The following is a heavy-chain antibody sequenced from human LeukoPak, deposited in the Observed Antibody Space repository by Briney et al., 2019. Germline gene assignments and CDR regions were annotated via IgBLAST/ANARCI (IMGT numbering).Heavy chain of an antibody. CDR1: GFTFSSYT. Sequence: GGSLRLSCAASGFTFSSYTMSWVRQAPGKGLEWVAAIFGNGDDTYYADSVKGRFTVSRDNSKNTLYLQMHSLRAEDTAVYRCAKAYFDILTGYYFGAFDIWGQGTMVTVSS. J-gene: IGHJ3*02. CDR3: AKAYFDILTGYYFGAFDI. D-gene: IGHD3-9*01. CDR2: IFGNGDDT. V-gene: IGHV3-23*01.